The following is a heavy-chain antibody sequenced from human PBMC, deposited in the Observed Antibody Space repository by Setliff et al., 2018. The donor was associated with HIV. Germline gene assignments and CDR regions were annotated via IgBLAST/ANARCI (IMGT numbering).Heavy chain of an antibody. Sequence: PGGSLRLSCVASGFTFSSFGMNWVRQAPGEGLEWISYISLDTRAIYYADSVRGRFTISRDNGKKSLYLQMNSLRAEDTAAYYCARDTTVVTPYADYWGQGTLVTVS. CDR3: ARDTTVVTPYADY. J-gene: IGHJ4*02. D-gene: IGHD4-17*01. V-gene: IGHV3-48*04. CDR1: GFTFSSFG. CDR2: ISLDTRAI.